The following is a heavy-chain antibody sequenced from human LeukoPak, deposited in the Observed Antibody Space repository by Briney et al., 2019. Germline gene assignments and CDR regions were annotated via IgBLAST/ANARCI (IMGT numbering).Heavy chain of an antibody. D-gene: IGHD6-13*01. CDR1: GFAFSNYW. Sequence: GGSLRLSCAASGFAFSNYWLHWVRQAPGKGLVWVARINTHGSSTNYADSVKGRFTISRDNAKNTLYLQMTSLSAEDTAVYYALAGYYYYYMDVWGKGTTVTASS. J-gene: IGHJ6*03. V-gene: IGHV3-74*01. CDR2: INTHGSST. CDR3: LAGYYYYYMDV.